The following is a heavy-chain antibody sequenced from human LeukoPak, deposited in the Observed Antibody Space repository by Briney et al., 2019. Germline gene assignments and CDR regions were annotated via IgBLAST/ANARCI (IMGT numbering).Heavy chain of an antibody. CDR3: ARVPDFIARPFDY. Sequence: SETLSLTCAVYGGSFSGNYWTLIRQTPGRGLEWIGESSPTGDITGYNPSLKGRATISVDSSKNQFSLKLTSVTAADTGVYYCARVPDFIARPFDYWGQGTLVTVSS. D-gene: IGHD2-21*01. CDR2: SSPTGDIT. CDR1: GGSFSGNY. V-gene: IGHV4-34*01. J-gene: IGHJ4*02.